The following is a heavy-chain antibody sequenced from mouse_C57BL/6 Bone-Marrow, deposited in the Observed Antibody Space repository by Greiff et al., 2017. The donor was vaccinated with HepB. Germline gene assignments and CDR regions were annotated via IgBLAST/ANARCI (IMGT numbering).Heavy chain of an antibody. CDR3: ARGYSNYGWYFDV. D-gene: IGHD2-5*01. J-gene: IGHJ1*03. Sequence: QVQLQQSGPGLVQPSQCLSIPCTVSGFSFTSYGVHWVRQSPGKGLEWLGLMWNGGWTDYNVAFISRLSISKNNSKSQVFFKMNSLQADDSAIYYCARGYSNYGWYFDVWGTGTTVTVSS. CDR1: GFSFTSYG. CDR2: MWNGGWT. V-gene: IGHV2-2*01.